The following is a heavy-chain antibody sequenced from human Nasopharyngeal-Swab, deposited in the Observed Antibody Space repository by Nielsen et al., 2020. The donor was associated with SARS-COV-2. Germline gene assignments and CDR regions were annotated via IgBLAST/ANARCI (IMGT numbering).Heavy chain of an antibody. D-gene: IGHD3-10*01. CDR2: ISDSGGST. Sequence: GESLKISCAASGFTFSSYAMSWVRQAPGKGLEWVSGISDSGGSTYYADSVKGRFTISRDNSKNTVSLQVNSLGIDDTAVYFCARDGISGVDSWGQGIRVTVSS. J-gene: IGHJ4*02. CDR1: GFTFSSYA. V-gene: IGHV3-23*01. CDR3: ARDGISGVDS.